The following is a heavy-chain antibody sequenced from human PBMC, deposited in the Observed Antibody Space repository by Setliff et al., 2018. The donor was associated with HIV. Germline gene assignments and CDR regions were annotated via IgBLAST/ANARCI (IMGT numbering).Heavy chain of an antibody. Sequence: PSETLSLTCTVSGGSISSNNYYWGWIRQPPGKGLEWIASIYYSGSTYYNPSLKSRITISVGTSKNQFSLRLSSVTAADTAVYYCARQGLVLVPASIDWRLPPSPIDYWGQGALVTSPQ. CDR2: IYYSGST. V-gene: IGHV4-39*01. D-gene: IGHD2-2*01. CDR3: ARQGLVLVPASIDWRLPPSPIDY. CDR1: GGSISSNNYY. J-gene: IGHJ4*02.